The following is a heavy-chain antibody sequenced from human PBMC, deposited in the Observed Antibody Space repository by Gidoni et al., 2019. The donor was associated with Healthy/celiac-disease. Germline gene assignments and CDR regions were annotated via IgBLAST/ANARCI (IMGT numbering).Heavy chain of an antibody. D-gene: IGHD6-13*01. CDR1: GFTFSSYA. V-gene: IGHV3-23*01. J-gene: IGHJ4*02. CDR3: AKHLHSSSWYYQEGEFDY. CDR2: ISGSGGST. Sequence: EVQLLESGGGLVQPGGSLRLSCAASGFTFSSYAMSWVRQAPGKGLEWVSAISGSGGSTYYADSVKGRFTISRDNSKNTLYLQMNSLRAEDTAVYYCAKHLHSSSWYYQEGEFDYWGQGTLVTVSS.